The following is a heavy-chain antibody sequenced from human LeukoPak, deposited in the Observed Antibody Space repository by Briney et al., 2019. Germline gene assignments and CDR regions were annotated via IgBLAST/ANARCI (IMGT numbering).Heavy chain of an antibody. CDR1: GFTFSSYW. D-gene: IGHD2-2*01. Sequence: PGGSLRLSCAASGFTFSSYWMHWVRQAPGKGLVWVSRINSDGSSTSYADSVKGRFTISRDNAKNTLYLQMNSLRAEDTAVYYCAVEPYCSSTSCPPEAFDYRGQGTLVTVSS. J-gene: IGHJ4*02. CDR3: AVEPYCSSTSCPPEAFDY. V-gene: IGHV3-74*01. CDR2: INSDGSST.